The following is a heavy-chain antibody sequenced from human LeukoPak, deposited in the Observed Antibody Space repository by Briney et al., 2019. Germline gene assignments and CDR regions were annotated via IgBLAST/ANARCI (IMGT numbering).Heavy chain of an antibody. CDR3: AKGMVASRVGYNYDV. CDR1: GSTFSSYA. CDR2: MSGSGGST. V-gene: IGHV3-23*01. Sequence: GGSLRLSCAASGSTFSSYAMSWVRQAPGKGLEWVSVMSGSGGSTYYADSVKGRFTISRDNSKNTLYLQMNSLRAEDTAVYYCAKGMVASRVGYNYDVWGQGTLVTVSS. D-gene: IGHD5-12*01. J-gene: IGHJ4*02.